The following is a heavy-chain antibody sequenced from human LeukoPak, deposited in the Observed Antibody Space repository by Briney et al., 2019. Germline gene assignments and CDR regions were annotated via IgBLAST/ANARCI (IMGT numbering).Heavy chain of an antibody. V-gene: IGHV3-21*01. Sequence: PGGSLRLSCAASGFTFSSYSMNWVRQAPGKGLEWVSSISSSSSYIYYADSVKGRFTSSRDNAKNSLYLQMNSLRAEDTAVYYCARGVRAGGAPDYWGQGTLVTVSS. J-gene: IGHJ4*02. D-gene: IGHD1-26*01. CDR1: GFTFSSYS. CDR2: ISSSSSYI. CDR3: ARGVRAGGAPDY.